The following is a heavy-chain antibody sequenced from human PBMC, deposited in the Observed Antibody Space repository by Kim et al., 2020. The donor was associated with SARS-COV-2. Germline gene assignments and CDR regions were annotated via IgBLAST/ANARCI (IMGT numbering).Heavy chain of an antibody. D-gene: IGHD3-22*01. CDR1: GDSVSSNSAA. CDR3: ARGRWTMIVVVMEAFDI. J-gene: IGHJ3*02. Sequence: SQTLSLTCAISGDSVSSNSAAWNWIRQSPSRGLEWLGRTYYRSKWYNDYAVSVKSRITINPDTSKNQFSLQLNSVTPEDTAVYYCARGRWTMIVVVMEAFDIWGQGTMVTVSS. V-gene: IGHV6-1*01. CDR2: TYYRSKWYN.